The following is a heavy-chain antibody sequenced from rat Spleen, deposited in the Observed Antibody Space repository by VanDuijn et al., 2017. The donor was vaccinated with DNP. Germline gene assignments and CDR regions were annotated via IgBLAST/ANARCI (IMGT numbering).Heavy chain of an antibody. CDR2: INYSGTT. Sequence: EVQLQESGPGLVTPSQSLSLTCSVTGYSITSNYWAWIRKFPGNEMEWMGYINYSGTTRYNPSLKSRISITRDTSKNHFFLQLNSVTTEDTVTYYCARLEFGGYPYFFDYWGQGVMVTVSS. D-gene: IGHD1-11*01. V-gene: IGHV3-1*01. J-gene: IGHJ2*01. CDR1: GYSITSNY. CDR3: ARLEFGGYPYFFDY.